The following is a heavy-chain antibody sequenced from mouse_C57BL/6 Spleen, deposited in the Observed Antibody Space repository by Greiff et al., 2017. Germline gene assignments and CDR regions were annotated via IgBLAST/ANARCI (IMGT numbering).Heavy chain of an antibody. CDR3: ARMRAGGGYPYWYFDV. D-gene: IGHD2-2*01. V-gene: IGHV1-69*01. Sequence: QVQLQQPGAELVMPGASVKLSCKASGYTFTSYWMHWVKQRPGQGLEWIGGIDPSDGYTTYNQQFKGKSTLTVDKSSRPAYMQLSSLTSEDSAVYYCARMRAGGGYPYWYFDVWGTGTPVTVSS. CDR1: GYTFTSYW. J-gene: IGHJ1*03. CDR2: IDPSDGYT.